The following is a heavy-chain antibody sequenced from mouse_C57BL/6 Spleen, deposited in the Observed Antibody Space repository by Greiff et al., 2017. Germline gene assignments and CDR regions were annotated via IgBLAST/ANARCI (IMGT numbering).Heavy chain of an antibody. CDR2: ISSGSSTI. CDR3: ARGGFTTVVPFAY. CDR1: GFTFSDYG. Sequence: EVQVVESGGGLVKPGGSLKLSCAASGFTFSDYGMHWVRQAPEKGLEWVAYISSGSSTIYYADTVKGRFTISRDNAKNTLFLQMTSLRSEDTAMYYCARGGFTTVVPFAYWGQGTLVTVSA. V-gene: IGHV5-17*01. J-gene: IGHJ3*01. D-gene: IGHD1-1*01.